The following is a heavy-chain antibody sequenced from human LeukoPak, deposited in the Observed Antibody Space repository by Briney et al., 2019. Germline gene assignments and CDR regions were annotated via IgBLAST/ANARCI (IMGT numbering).Heavy chain of an antibody. CDR1: GGSIRGYH. J-gene: IGHJ2*01. Sequence: SETLSLTCTVFGGSIRGYHWSWIRQPPGKGLEWIGHFYYSGSTNFNPSLKSRVTISGDTSKNQFSLKVISVTAADTAVYYCASSNWYFDLWGRGTLVTVSS. CDR2: FYYSGST. D-gene: IGHD2-8*01. V-gene: IGHV4-59*01. CDR3: ASSNWYFDL.